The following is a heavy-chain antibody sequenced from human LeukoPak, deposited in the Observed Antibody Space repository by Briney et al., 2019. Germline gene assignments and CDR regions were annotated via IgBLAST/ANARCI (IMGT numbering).Heavy chain of an antibody. CDR3: ANSDILTGYYKLDY. J-gene: IGHJ4*02. CDR1: GFTFSSYG. Sequence: AGSLRLSCAASGFTFSSYGMHWVRQAPGKGLEWVAVISYDGSNKYYADSVKGRFTISRDNSKNTLYLQRNSLRAEDRAVYYCANSDILTGYYKLDYWGQGTLVTVSS. V-gene: IGHV3-30*18. D-gene: IGHD3-9*01. CDR2: ISYDGSNK.